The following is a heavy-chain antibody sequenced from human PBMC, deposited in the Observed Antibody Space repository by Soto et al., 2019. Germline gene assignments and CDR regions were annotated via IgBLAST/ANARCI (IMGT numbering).Heavy chain of an antibody. CDR2: ISGSGRMT. CDR1: GFTFSTFA. Sequence: EMHLLESGGDLVQPGGSLRLSCAASGFTFSTFAMTWVRQAPGQGLEWVSGISGSGRMTYYAHSVKGRFTISRDNSKNSLYLQLNSLRAEDTAVYYCAKEAEESVNEPIPGDCWGQGTVVPVSS. J-gene: IGHJ4*02. V-gene: IGHV3-23*01. D-gene: IGHD1-1*01. CDR3: AKEAEESVNEPIPGDC.